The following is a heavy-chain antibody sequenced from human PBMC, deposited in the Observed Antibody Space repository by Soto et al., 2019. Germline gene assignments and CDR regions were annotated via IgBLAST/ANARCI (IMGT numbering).Heavy chain of an antibody. CDR1: GLNFSSYG. CDR2: ISYDGNNK. Sequence: QVQLVESGGGVVQPGRSLRLSCAASGLNFSSYGLHWVRQAPGKGLEWVAVISYDGNNKYYADSVRGRFTISRDNFKSTLYLQMSSLRAEDTAVYFCVKDLLHNTVTTCGSWGQGTLVTVSS. V-gene: IGHV3-30*18. D-gene: IGHD4-17*01. CDR3: VKDLLHNTVTTCGS. J-gene: IGHJ5*02.